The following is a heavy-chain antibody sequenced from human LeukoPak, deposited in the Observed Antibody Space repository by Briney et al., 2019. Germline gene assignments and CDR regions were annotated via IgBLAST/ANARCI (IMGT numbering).Heavy chain of an antibody. D-gene: IGHD4-17*01. CDR3: ARVCGADYGDYWRLYYYYYYMDV. J-gene: IGHJ6*03. CDR2: IYHSGST. V-gene: IGHV4-38-2*02. Sequence: SETLSLTCTVSGYSISSGYYWGWIRQPPGKGLEWIGSIYHSGSTYYNPSLKSRVTISVDTSKNQFSLKLSSVTAADTAVYYCARVCGADYGDYWRLYYYYYYMDVWGKGTTVTVSS. CDR1: GYSISSGYY.